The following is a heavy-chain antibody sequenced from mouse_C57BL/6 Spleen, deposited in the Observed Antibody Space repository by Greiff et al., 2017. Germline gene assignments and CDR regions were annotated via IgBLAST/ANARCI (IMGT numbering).Heavy chain of an antibody. CDR2: IYPGSGST. CDR1: GYTFTSYW. Sequence: QVQLQQSGAELVKPGASVKMSCKASGYTFTSYWITWVKQRPGQGLEWIGDIYPGSGSTNYNEKFKSKATLTVDTSSSTAYMQLSSLTSEDSAVYYCARESSGLGVYFDYWGQGTTLTVSS. J-gene: IGHJ2*01. D-gene: IGHD3-2*02. V-gene: IGHV1-55*01. CDR3: ARESSGLGVYFDY.